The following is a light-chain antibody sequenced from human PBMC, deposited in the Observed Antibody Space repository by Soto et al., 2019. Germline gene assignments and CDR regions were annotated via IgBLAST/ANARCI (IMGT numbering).Light chain of an antibody. Sequence: EIVMTQSLATLSVHPGEHATLSCRASQSVSSNLAWYQQKPGQAPRLLIYSTSTRATGIPATFSGSGSGTEFTLTISSLQSEDFAVYYCQQYNNWPLTFGPGTKVDI. CDR1: QSVSSN. J-gene: IGKJ3*01. CDR2: STS. V-gene: IGKV3-15*01. CDR3: QQYNNWPLT.